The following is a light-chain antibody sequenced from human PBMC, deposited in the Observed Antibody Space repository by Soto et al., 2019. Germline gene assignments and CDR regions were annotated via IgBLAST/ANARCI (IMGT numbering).Light chain of an antibody. V-gene: IGKV3-15*01. CDR1: HYVYSN. Sequence: EIVMTQSSATLSVSQGERATLSCTASHYVYSNVAWFQQRPGQAPRLLIYRASTRATGTPARFSGSGSGTEFTLTITSLQSEDFALYYCQQYHNLWTFGQGTKVDIK. CDR3: QQYHNLWT. J-gene: IGKJ1*01. CDR2: RAS.